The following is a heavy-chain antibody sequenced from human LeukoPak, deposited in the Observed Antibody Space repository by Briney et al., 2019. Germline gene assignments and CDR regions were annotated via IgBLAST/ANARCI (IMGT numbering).Heavy chain of an antibody. CDR1: GRSISSSSYY. V-gene: IGHV4-39*01. J-gene: IGHJ5*02. CDR3: ARQEVLLWFGELLPTDKFDP. CDR2: IYYSGSP. D-gene: IGHD3-10*01. Sequence: SETLSLTCTVSGRSISSSSYYWGWIRQPPGRGLQWIGSIYYSGSPYYNPSLKSRVTISVDTSKNQFPLKLSSVTAADTAVYYCARQEVLLWFGELLPTDKFDPWGQGTLVTVSS.